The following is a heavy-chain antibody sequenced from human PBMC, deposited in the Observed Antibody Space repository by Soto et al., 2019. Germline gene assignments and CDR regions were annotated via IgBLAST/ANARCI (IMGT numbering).Heavy chain of an antibody. D-gene: IGHD3-16*02. J-gene: IGHJ4*02. Sequence: PGGSLRLSCVASGFSFSDFGMTWVRQSPGKGLEWVSTIHPEGTNTHYADSVRGRFTISRDNLKDTLYLEMNSLRAEDTAIYFCAKDPSTRSADFWGQGNLVTVSS. V-gene: IGHV3-23*01. CDR3: AKDPSTRSADF. CDR1: GFSFSDFG. CDR2: IHPEGTNT.